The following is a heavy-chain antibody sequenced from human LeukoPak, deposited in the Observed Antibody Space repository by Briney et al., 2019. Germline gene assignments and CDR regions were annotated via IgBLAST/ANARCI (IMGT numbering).Heavy chain of an antibody. CDR3: ARDGQWLVGLYYFDY. Sequence: GASVKVSCKASGYPFTGYYMHWVRQAPGQGLEWMGWINPNSGGTNYAQKFQGRVTMTRDTSISTAYMELSRLRSDDTTVYYCARDGQWLVGLYYFDYWGQGTLVTVSS. J-gene: IGHJ4*02. V-gene: IGHV1-2*02. CDR2: INPNSGGT. CDR1: GYPFTGYY. D-gene: IGHD6-19*01.